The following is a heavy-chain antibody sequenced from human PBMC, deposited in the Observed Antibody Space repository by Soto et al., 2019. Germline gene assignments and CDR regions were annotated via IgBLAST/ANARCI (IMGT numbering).Heavy chain of an antibody. Sequence: ASVKGACKASGYTFTSYAMHWVRQAPGQRLEWMGWINAGNGNTKYSQKFQGRVTITRDTSASTAYMELRSLRSDDTAVYYCARDLPTMDVWGQGTTVTVSS. CDR3: ARDLPTMDV. V-gene: IGHV1-3*01. J-gene: IGHJ6*02. CDR1: GYTFTSYA. CDR2: INAGNGNT.